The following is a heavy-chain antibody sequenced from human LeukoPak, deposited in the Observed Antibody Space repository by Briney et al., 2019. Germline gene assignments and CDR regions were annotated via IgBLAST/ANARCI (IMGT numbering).Heavy chain of an antibody. CDR1: GYTFTSYA. CDR2: INAGNGNT. D-gene: IGHD3-10*01. J-gene: IGHJ5*02. CDR3: ARSGGFGELDWFDP. Sequence: GASVKVSCKASGYTFTSYAMHWVRQAPGQRLEWMGWINAGNGNTKYSQKFQGRVTITRDTSTSTAYMELRSLRSDDTAVYYCARSGGFGELDWFDPWGQGTLVTVSS. V-gene: IGHV1-3*01.